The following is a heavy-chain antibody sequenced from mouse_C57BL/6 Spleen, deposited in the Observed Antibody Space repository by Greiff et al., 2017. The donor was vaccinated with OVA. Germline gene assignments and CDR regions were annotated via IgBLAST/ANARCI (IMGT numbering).Heavy chain of an antibody. V-gene: IGHV1-22*01. CDR1: GYTFTDYN. J-gene: IGHJ4*01. D-gene: IGHD1-1*01. CDR3: ENYDGSSYDAMDY. CDR2: INPNNGGT. Sequence: EVQLQQSGPELVKPGASVKMSCKASGYTFTDYNMHWVKQSHGKSLEWIGYINPNNGGTSYNQKFKGKATLTVNKSSSTAYMELRRMTAEDSAVYYWENYDGSSYDAMDYWGQGTSVTVSS.